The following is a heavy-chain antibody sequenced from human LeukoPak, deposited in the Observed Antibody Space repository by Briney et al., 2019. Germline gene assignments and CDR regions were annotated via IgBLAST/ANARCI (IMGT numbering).Heavy chain of an antibody. CDR3: ARGRYKWSY. D-gene: IGHD1-20*01. CDR2: INHSGST. V-gene: IGHV4-34*01. CDR1: GGSFSGYY. Sequence: SETLSLTCAVYGGSFSGYYWSWIRQPPGKGLEWIGEINHSGSTNYNPSLKSRVTISVDTSKNQFSLKLSSVTAADTAVYYCARGRYKWSYWGQGTLVTVSS. J-gene: IGHJ4*02.